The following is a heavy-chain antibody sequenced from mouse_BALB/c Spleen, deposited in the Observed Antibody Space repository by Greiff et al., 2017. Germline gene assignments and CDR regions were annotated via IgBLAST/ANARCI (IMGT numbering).Heavy chain of an antibody. Sequence: EVQLQQSGAELVRPGALVKLSCKASGFNIKDYYMHWVKQRPEQGLEWIGWIDPENGNTIYDPKFQGKASITADTSSNTAYLQLSSLTSEDTAVYYCARGGYGFADWGQGTLVTVSA. CDR3: ARGGYGFAD. V-gene: IGHV14-1*02. CDR1: GFNIKDYY. J-gene: IGHJ3*01. D-gene: IGHD2-2*01. CDR2: IDPENGNT.